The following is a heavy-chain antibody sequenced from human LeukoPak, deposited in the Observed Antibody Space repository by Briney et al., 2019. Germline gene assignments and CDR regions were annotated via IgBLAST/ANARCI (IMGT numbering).Heavy chain of an antibody. CDR1: GITLSNYG. CDR2: ISDSGGST. Sequence: GGSLRLSCAVSGITLSNYGMSWVRQAPGKGLEWVAGISDSGGSTNCADSVKGRFTISRDNPKNTLYLQMNSLRAEDTAVYFCAKRGIVIRAVIIVGFHKEAYYFDYWGQGALVTVSS. CDR3: AKRGIVIRAVIIVGFHKEAYYFDY. J-gene: IGHJ4*02. D-gene: IGHD3-10*01. V-gene: IGHV3-23*01.